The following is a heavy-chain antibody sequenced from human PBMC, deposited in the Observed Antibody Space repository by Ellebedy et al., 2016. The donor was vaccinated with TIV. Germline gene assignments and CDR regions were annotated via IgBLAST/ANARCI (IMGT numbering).Heavy chain of an antibody. CDR3: ARVQPHYFDY. CDR1: GYTFTKYG. Sequence: AASVKVSCKASGYTFTKYGLTWVRQAPGQGLEWMGWISTYNGNTNSVQKFQGRVTMTTDTSTSPAYMELRSLTSDDTAMYYCARVQPHYFDYWGQGTQVTVSA. J-gene: IGHJ4*02. V-gene: IGHV1-18*01. D-gene: IGHD2-2*01. CDR2: ISTYNGNT.